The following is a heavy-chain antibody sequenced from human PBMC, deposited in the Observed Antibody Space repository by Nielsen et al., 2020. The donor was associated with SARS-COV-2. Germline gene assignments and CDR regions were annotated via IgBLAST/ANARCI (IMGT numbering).Heavy chain of an antibody. J-gene: IGHJ3*02. Sequence: GESQKISCAASGFTFSSYWMSWVRQAPGKGLEWVANIKQDGSEKYYVDSVKGRFTISRDNAKNSLYLQMNSLRAEDTAVYYCARDPYCSSTSCYPPDAFDIWGQGTMVTVSS. CDR2: IKQDGSEK. V-gene: IGHV3-7*03. CDR1: GFTFSSYW. D-gene: IGHD2-2*01. CDR3: ARDPYCSSTSCYPPDAFDI.